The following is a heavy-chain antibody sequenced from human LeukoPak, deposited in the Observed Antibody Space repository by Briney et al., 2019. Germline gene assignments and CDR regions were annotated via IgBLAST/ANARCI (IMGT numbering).Heavy chain of an antibody. V-gene: IGHV3-30*18. J-gene: IGHJ4*02. CDR2: ISDDGRRK. CDR1: GFSFISYG. D-gene: IGHD4-17*01. CDR3: AKRPSDYGDYVSYFDY. Sequence: GGSLRLSCAASGFSFISYGMHWVRQAPGKGLEWGGVISDDGRRKDYADSAKGRFTIPRDNSKDTLYLQMNSLRAEDTAVYYCAKRPSDYGDYVSYFDYWGQGTLVTVSS.